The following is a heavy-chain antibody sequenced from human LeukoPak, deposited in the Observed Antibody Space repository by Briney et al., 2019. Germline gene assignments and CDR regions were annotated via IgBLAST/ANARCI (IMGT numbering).Heavy chain of an antibody. V-gene: IGHV3-33*01. D-gene: IGHD3-10*01. Sequence: GGSLRLSCAASGFTFSSYGMHWVRQAPGKGLEWVAVIWYDGSNKYYADSVKGRFTISRDNSKNTLYLQMNSLRAEDTAVYYYARDVRYGSGSSFDYWGQGTLVTVSS. CDR1: GFTFSSYG. CDR3: ARDVRYGSGSSFDY. J-gene: IGHJ4*02. CDR2: IWYDGSNK.